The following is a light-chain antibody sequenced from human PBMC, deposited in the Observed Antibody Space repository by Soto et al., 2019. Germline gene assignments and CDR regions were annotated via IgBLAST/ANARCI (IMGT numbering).Light chain of an antibody. V-gene: IGKV3-11*01. J-gene: IGKJ1*01. CDR2: DAS. Sequence: EIVLTQSPSTLSWSPGERATLYCMASQSVSSYLAWYQQKPGQAPRPLIFDASTRAAGIPARFSGSGSGTDFTLTISGLQSEDFAVYYCQQDNNWPQTFGQGTKVDIK. CDR1: QSVSSY. CDR3: QQDNNWPQT.